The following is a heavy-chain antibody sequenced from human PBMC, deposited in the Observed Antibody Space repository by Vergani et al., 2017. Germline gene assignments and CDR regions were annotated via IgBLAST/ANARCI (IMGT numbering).Heavy chain of an antibody. CDR3: AREIAATGYYFDY. CDR1: GGSISSGSYY. D-gene: IGHD6-13*01. CDR2: IYTSGST. J-gene: IGHJ4*02. V-gene: IGHV4-61*02. Sequence: QVQLQESGPGLVKPSQTLSLTCTVSGGSISSGSYYWSWIRQPAGKGLEWIGRIYTSGSTNYNPSLKSRVTISVDTSKNQFSLKLSSVTAADTAVYYCAREIAATGYYFDYWGQGTLVTVSS.